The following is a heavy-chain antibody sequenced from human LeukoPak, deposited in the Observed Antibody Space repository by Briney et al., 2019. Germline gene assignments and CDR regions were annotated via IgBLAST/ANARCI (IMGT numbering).Heavy chain of an antibody. V-gene: IGHV3-7*01. J-gene: IGHJ4*02. CDR2: INLDGSQK. CDR3: ARDVDYANPRHDY. D-gene: IGHD4/OR15-4a*01. Sequence: GGSLRLSCAASGFTFDDYATHWVRQAPGKGLEWVANINLDGSQKYYVDSLKGRFTISRDNAKNSLYLQMNSLRAEDTAVYYCARDVDYANPRHDYWGQGTLVTVSS. CDR1: GFTFDDYA.